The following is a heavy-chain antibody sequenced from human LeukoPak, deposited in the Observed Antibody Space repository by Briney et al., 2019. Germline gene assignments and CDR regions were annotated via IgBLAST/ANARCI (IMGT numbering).Heavy chain of an antibody. CDR2: IKQNGSEK. V-gene: IGHV3-7*01. Sequence: GGSLRLSCAASGFTFSNYWMTWVRQAPGKGLELVANIKQNGSEKYYVDSVKGRFTISRDNAKNSLYLQMNSLRAEDTAVYYCARNQRRLDYWGQGTLVTVSS. CDR1: GFTFSNYW. CDR3: ARNQRRLDY. D-gene: IGHD1-14*01. J-gene: IGHJ4*02.